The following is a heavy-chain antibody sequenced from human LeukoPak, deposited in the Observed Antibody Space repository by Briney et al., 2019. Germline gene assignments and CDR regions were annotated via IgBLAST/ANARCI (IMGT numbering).Heavy chain of an antibody. CDR1: GYTFTSYY. V-gene: IGHV1-46*01. CDR3: ATTVQFGVVVAANVWFDP. J-gene: IGHJ5*02. D-gene: IGHD2-15*01. Sequence: ASVKVSCKASGYTFTSYYMHWVRQAPGQGLEWMGIINPSGGSTSYAQKFQGRVTMTRDTSTSTVYMELSSLRSEDTAVYYCATTVQFGVVVAANVWFDPWGQGTLVTVSS. CDR2: INPSGGST.